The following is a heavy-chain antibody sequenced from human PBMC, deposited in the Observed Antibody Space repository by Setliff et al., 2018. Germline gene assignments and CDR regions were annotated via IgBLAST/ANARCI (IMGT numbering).Heavy chain of an antibody. V-gene: IGHV1-3*01. J-gene: IGHJ6*02. CDR3: AIDGSGSYLYYYYGMDV. CDR1: GYTFTSYA. CDR2: INAGNGNT. D-gene: IGHD3-10*01. Sequence: ASVKVSCKASGYTFTSYAMHWVRQAPGQRLEWMGWINAGNGNTKYSQKFQGRVTIIRDTSASTAYMELSSLRSEDTAVYYCAIDGSGSYLYYYYGMDVWGQGTTVTVSS.